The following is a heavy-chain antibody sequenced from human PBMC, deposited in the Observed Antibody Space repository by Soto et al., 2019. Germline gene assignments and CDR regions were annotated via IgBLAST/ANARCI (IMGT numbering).Heavy chain of an antibody. CDR2: ISYDGSNK. J-gene: IGHJ3*02. CDR3: AKPRAITMIVVPDAFDI. Sequence: ESGGGVVQPGRSLRLSCAASGFTFSSYGMHWVRQAPGKGLEWVAVISYDGSNKYYADSVKGRFTISRDNSKNTLYLQMNSLRAEDTAVYYCAKPRAITMIVVPDAFDIWGQGTMVTVSS. D-gene: IGHD3-22*01. CDR1: GFTFSSYG. V-gene: IGHV3-30*18.